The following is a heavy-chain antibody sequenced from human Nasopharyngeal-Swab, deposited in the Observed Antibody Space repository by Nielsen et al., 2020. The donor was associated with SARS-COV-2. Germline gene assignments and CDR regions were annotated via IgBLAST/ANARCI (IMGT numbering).Heavy chain of an antibody. Sequence: GESLKISCAASGFTFSSYGMHWVRQAPGKGLEWVAVISYDGSNKYYADSVKGRFTISRDNSKNTLYLQMNSLRAEDTAVYYCAKEAEEVYYYGSGSYDYRGQGTLVTVSS. J-gene: IGHJ4*02. CDR3: AKEAEEVYYYGSGSYDY. V-gene: IGHV3-30*18. CDR1: GFTFSSYG. D-gene: IGHD3-10*01. CDR2: ISYDGSNK.